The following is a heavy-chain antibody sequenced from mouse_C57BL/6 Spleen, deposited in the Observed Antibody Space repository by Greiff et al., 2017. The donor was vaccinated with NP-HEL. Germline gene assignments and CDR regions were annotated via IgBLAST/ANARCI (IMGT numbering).Heavy chain of an antibody. CDR1: GYTFTSYW. J-gene: IGHJ1*03. V-gene: IGHV1-64*01. D-gene: IGHD1-1*01. Sequence: QVQLQQPGAELVKPGASVKLSCKASGYTFTSYWMHWVKQRPGQGLEWIGMIHPNSGSTNYNEKFKSKATLTVDKSSSTAYMQLSSLTSEDSAVYYCARSDTVPWYFDVWGTGTTVTVSS. CDR3: ARSDTVPWYFDV. CDR2: IHPNSGST.